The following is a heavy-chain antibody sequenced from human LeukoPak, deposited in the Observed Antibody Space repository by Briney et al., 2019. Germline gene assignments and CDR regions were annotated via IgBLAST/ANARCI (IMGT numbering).Heavy chain of an antibody. Sequence: PGGSLRLSCVASEFTFSNYWMHWVRRAPGKGLVWVSRISIDGSSTSYADSAKGRFTISRDNAKNTLYVQMNSLRAEDTAVYYCARGNYYAMDVWGQGTTVTVSS. CDR3: ARGNYYAMDV. V-gene: IGHV3-74*01. CDR1: EFTFSNYW. CDR2: ISIDGSST. J-gene: IGHJ6*02.